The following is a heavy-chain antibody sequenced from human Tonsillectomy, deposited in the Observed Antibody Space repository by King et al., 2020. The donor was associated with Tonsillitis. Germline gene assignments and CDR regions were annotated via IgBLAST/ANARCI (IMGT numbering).Heavy chain of an antibody. CDR2: INHSGST. V-gene: IGHV4-34*01. D-gene: IGHD3-9*01. Sequence: VQLQQWGAGLLKPSETLSLTCAVYGGSFSGYYWSWIRQPPGKGLEWIGEINHSGSTNYNPPRKSRVTVSVDTSKNQFSLKLSSVTAADTAVYYCARGYYDSLTGYYTAGSNWFDPWGQGTLVTVSS. CDR1: GGSFSGYY. J-gene: IGHJ5*02. CDR3: ARGYYDSLTGYYTAGSNWFDP.